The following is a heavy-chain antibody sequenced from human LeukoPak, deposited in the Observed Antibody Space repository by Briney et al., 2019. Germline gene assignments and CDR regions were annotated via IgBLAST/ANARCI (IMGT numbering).Heavy chain of an antibody. D-gene: IGHD1-7*01. J-gene: IGHJ4*02. CDR2: IIPILGIA. CDR3: AGGTSYYFDY. CDR1: GGTFSSYA. V-gene: IGHV1-69*04. Sequence: RAPVKVSCKASGGTFSSYAISWVRQAPGQGLEWMGRIIPILGIANYAQKFQGRVTITADKSTSTAYMELSSLRSEDTAVYYCAGGTSYYFDYWGQGTLVTVSS.